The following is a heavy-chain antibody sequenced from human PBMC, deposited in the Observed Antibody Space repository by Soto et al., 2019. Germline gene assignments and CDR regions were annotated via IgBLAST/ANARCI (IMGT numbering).Heavy chain of an antibody. D-gene: IGHD3-22*01. V-gene: IGHV4-59*01. CDR1: GGSISSYY. CDR3: ARDDSSGYFDY. J-gene: IGHJ4*02. Sequence: NPSETLSLTCTVSGGSISSYYWSWIRQPPGKGLEWIGYIYYSGSTNYNPSLKSRVTISVDTSKNQFSLKLSSVTAADTAVYYCARDDSSGYFDYWGQGTLVTVSS. CDR2: IYYSGST.